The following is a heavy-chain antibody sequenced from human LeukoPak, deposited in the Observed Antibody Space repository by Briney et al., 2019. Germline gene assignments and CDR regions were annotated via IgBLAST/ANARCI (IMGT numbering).Heavy chain of an antibody. Sequence: GSLRLSCAASGFTFSNLPMSWVRQAPGKGLEWVSAISGPGGSTYYADSVKDRFTISRDNSKNTLYLQMNSLRAEDTAVYYCGPTLGYNYYMDVWGKGTTVTVSS. J-gene: IGHJ6*03. CDR3: GPTLGYNYYMDV. D-gene: IGHD3-10*01. CDR1: GFTFSNLP. V-gene: IGHV3-23*01. CDR2: ISGPGGST.